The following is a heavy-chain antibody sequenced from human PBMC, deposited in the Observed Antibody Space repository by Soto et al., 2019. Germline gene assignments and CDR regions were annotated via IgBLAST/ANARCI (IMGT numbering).Heavy chain of an antibody. J-gene: IGHJ4*02. CDR2: ISGSGGST. Sequence: EVPLLESGGGLVQPGGSLRLSCAASGFTFSNYAMSWVRQAPGKGLEWVSSISGSGGSTHYADSVKGRFTISRDNSKNTLYLQMNSLSAEDTAVYYCAKEDVGGYYYSGLWGQGTLVTVSS. V-gene: IGHV3-23*01. CDR3: AKEDVGGYYYSGL. CDR1: GFTFSNYA. D-gene: IGHD1-26*01.